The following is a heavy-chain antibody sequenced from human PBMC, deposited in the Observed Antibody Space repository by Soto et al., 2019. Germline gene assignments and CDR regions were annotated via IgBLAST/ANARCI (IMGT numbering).Heavy chain of an antibody. CDR2: MNPNSGNT. CDR1: GYTFTSYD. V-gene: IGHV1-8*01. D-gene: IGHD6-13*01. J-gene: IGHJ6*02. CDR3: AGGAAAAGRLSQLDV. Sequence: QVQLVQSGAEVKKPGASVKVSCKASGYTFTSYDINWVRRATGQGLEWMGWMNPNSGNTGYAQKFQGKVTMTRNTSISTAYMELSSLRSEETAVYYCAGGAAAAGRLSQLDVWGQGTTVTVSS.